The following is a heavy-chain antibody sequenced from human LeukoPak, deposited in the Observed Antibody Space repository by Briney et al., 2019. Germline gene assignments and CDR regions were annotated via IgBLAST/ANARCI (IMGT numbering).Heavy chain of an antibody. Sequence: GGSLRLSCAASGFTVSSNYMSWVRQAPGKGLEWVSVIYSGGSTYYADSVKGRFTISSDNSKNTLYLQMNSLRAEDTAVYYCARDRSIAVAVTTTYYYYGLDVWGRGTTVTVSS. CDR1: GFTVSSNY. CDR2: IYSGGST. D-gene: IGHD6-19*01. CDR3: ARDRSIAVAVTTTYYYYGLDV. V-gene: IGHV3-53*01. J-gene: IGHJ6*02.